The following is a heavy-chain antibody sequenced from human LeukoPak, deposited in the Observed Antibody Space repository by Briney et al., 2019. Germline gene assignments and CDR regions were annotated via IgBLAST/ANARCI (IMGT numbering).Heavy chain of an antibody. CDR2: ISYSGST. Sequence: PSETLSLTCTVSGGSVSSGSYYWSWIRQPPGKGLEWIGYISYSGSTNFNPSLKSRVTISVDTSMNQFSLKLSSVDDADTGVYCCAREGTAGTNLNWFDPWGQGTLVTVSS. J-gene: IGHJ5*02. CDR3: AREGTAGTNLNWFDP. D-gene: IGHD1-1*01. V-gene: IGHV4-61*01. CDR1: GGSVSSGSYY.